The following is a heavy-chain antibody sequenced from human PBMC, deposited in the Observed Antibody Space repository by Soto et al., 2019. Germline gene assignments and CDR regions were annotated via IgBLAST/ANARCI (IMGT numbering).Heavy chain of an antibody. Sequence: SETLSLTCTVSGGSLSSGDYYWGWIRQPPGKGLEWIGYIYYSGSTYYNPSLKSRVTISVDTSKNQFSLKLSSVTAADTAVYYCARGYGYDSSGYYPAGTIPGWFDPWGQGTLVTVSS. D-gene: IGHD3-22*01. J-gene: IGHJ5*02. V-gene: IGHV4-30-4*01. CDR1: GGSLSSGDYY. CDR2: IYYSGST. CDR3: ARGYGYDSSGYYPAGTIPGWFDP.